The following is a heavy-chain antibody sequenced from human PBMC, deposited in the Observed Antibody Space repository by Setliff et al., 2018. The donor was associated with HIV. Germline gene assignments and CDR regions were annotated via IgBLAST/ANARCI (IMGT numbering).Heavy chain of an antibody. J-gene: IGHJ4*02. V-gene: IGHV5-51*01. D-gene: IGHD3-22*01. CDR3: ARALWRDSSGPFHF. CDR1: GYTFTNFW. Sequence: GESLKISCTGSGYTFTNFWIGWVRQMPGKGLEWMGIIYPADSDTRYSPSFQGQVTISADKSISTAFLQWRSLKASDTATYYCARALWRDSSGPFHFWGQGTLVTVSS. CDR2: IYPADSDT.